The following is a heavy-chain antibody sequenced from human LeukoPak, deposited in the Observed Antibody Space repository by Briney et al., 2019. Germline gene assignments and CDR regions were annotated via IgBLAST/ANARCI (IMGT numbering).Heavy chain of an antibody. V-gene: IGHV3-33*01. Sequence: PGGSLRLSCAASGFTFSTHGMHWVRQAPGKGLEWVTVIWHDGSHKDYADSVKGRFTISRDNSKNTLYLQMNDLRAEDTAVYFCVRGWGSNVYASAFDVWGQGTMVTVSS. J-gene: IGHJ3*01. CDR3: VRGWGSNVYASAFDV. CDR1: GFTFSTHG. CDR2: IWHDGSHK. D-gene: IGHD3-16*01.